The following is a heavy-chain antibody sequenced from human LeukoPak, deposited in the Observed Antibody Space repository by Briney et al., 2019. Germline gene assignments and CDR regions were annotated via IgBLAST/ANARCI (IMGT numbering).Heavy chain of an antibody. D-gene: IGHD6-13*01. Sequence: ASVKVSCKASGGTFSSYAISWVRQAPGQGLEWMGGIIPIFGTANYAQKFQGRVTITADESTSTAYMELSSLRSEDTAVYYCARGEQQLPLRYYYGMDVRGQGTTVTVSS. CDR1: GGTFSSYA. CDR3: ARGEQQLPLRYYYGMDV. V-gene: IGHV1-69*13. J-gene: IGHJ6*02. CDR2: IIPIFGTA.